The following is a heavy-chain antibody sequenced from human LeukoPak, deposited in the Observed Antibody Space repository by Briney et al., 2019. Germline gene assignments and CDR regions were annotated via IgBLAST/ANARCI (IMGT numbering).Heavy chain of an antibody. J-gene: IGHJ4*02. CDR3: AKGGVTREYCFDS. V-gene: IGHV4-59*01. Sequence: PSETLSLTCTVSGGSISTYSWGCIRQPPGKGREGIANIHYCWSTDYNPSLRRRVTITAGTSRHQFCLRLSSVPAADTGVSYCAKGGVTREYCFDSWGQGTLVTVSS. CDR2: IHYCWST. D-gene: IGHD3-10*01. CDR1: GGSISTYS.